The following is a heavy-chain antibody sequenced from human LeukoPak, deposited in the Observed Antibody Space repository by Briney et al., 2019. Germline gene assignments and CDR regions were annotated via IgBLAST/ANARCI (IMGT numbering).Heavy chain of an antibody. CDR2: FYDSGST. CDR3: ARHTRPGCSGYENAFDI. D-gene: IGHD5-12*01. V-gene: IGHV4-39*01. CDR1: GGSIRSRNYY. Sequence: PSETLSLTCTVSGGSIRSRNYYWDRIRQPPGKGLEWIGNFYDSGSTYYNPSLKSRVTISGDTSKNQFSLKLTSVTAADTAVYYCARHTRPGCSGYENAFDIWGQGTMVTVSS. J-gene: IGHJ3*02.